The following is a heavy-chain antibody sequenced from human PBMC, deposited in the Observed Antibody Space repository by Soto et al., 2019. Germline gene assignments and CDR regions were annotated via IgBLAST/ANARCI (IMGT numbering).Heavy chain of an antibody. CDR1: GFTFSDSY. CDR2: ISSSGSTI. D-gene: IGHD3-22*01. CDR3: ARQKAWPGEWLSLYAPGMDV. Sequence: QVQLVESGGGLVKPGGSLRLSCAASGFTFSDSYMSWIRQAPGKGLEWVSHISSSGSTIYYADSVKGRLTISRDNAKNSLYLQMNSLRAEDTAVYYCARQKAWPGEWLSLYAPGMDVWGQGTTVTVSS. J-gene: IGHJ6*02. V-gene: IGHV3-11*01.